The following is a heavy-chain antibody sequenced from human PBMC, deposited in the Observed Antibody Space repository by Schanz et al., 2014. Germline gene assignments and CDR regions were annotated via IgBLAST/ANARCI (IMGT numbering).Heavy chain of an antibody. Sequence: EVQLVESGGGWVQPGGSLRLSCAASGFTFSDYSMNWVRQAPGKGPEWVSYIRSSSTPIYYADSVKGRFTISTDNAKNSLYLQMNTLRAEDTAVYYCANNWNLDYWGQGTLVTVSS. CDR2: IRSSSTPI. CDR3: ANNWNLDY. J-gene: IGHJ4*02. V-gene: IGHV3-48*01. D-gene: IGHD1-20*01. CDR1: GFTFSDYS.